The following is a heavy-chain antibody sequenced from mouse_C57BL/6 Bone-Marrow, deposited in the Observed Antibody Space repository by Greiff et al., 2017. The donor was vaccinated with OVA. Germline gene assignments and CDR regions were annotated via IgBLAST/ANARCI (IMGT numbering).Heavy chain of an antibody. CDR3: ARLRWLLSYYAMDD. Sequence: VQLQQSVAELVRPGASVKLSCTASGFNIKNTYMHWVKQRPEQGLEWIGRIDPANGNTKYDPKFQGKATITADTTSNTAYQQLRSRTTEDTASYYCARLRWLLSYYAMDDWGQGTSVTVSS. D-gene: IGHD2-3*01. V-gene: IGHV14-3*01. J-gene: IGHJ4*01. CDR1: GFNIKNTY. CDR2: IDPANGNT.